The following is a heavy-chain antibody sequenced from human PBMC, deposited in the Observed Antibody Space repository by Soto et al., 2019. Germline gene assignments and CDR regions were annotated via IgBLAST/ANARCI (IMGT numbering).Heavy chain of an antibody. CDR3: ARATKSTAYYYYYYGMDV. J-gene: IGHJ6*02. V-gene: IGHV1-69*01. CDR2: IIPIFGTA. Sequence: QVQLVQSGAEVKKPGSSVKVSCKASGGTFSSYAISWVRQAPGQGLEWMGGIIPIFGTANYAQKFQGKGTITADESTSTAYMELSSMRSEDTAVYYCARATKSTAYYYYYYGMDVWGQGTTVTVSS. D-gene: IGHD4-17*01. CDR1: GGTFSSYA.